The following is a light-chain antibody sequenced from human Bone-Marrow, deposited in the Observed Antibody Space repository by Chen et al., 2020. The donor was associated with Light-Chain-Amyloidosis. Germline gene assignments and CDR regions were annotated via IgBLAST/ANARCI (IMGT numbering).Light chain of an antibody. CDR3: GSYAGSNTVV. V-gene: IGLV2-23*02. Sequence: QSALTQPASVSGSPGQSITISCTGSSSDVGNYNLVSWYQQHPGKAPKLMIFEVNKRPSGVSNRFSGSKSRNTASLTISGILAEDEADYHCGSYAGSNTVVFGGGTKLTVL. J-gene: IGLJ2*01. CDR1: SSDVGNYNL. CDR2: EVN.